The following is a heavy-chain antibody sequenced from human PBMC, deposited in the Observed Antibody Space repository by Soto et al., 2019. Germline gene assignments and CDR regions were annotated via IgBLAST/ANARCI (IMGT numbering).Heavy chain of an antibody. D-gene: IGHD5-18*01. CDR3: ARIDVDTTMATVIAFAI. CDR1: GGSISSGGYS. J-gene: IGHJ3*02. V-gene: IGHV4-30-2*01. Sequence: QLQLQESGSGLVKPSQTLSLTCAVSGGSISSGGYSWSWIRQPPGKGMEWIGYIFHSGNTYYNPSIDSRGTISVDRSKNQCSLNLSSVTAADTAVYYCARIDVDTTMATVIAFAIWGQGTMVTFS. CDR2: IFHSGNT.